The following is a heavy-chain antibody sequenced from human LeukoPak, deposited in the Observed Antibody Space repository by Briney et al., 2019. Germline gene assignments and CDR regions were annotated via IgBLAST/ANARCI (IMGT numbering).Heavy chain of an antibody. J-gene: IGHJ5*02. D-gene: IGHD3-10*01. CDR2: IYYSGST. V-gene: IGHV4-39*01. CDR1: GGSISSSSYY. Sequence: PSETLSLTCTVSGGSISSSSYYWGWIRQPPGKGLEWIGSIYYSGSTYYNPSLKSRVTISVDTSKNQFSLKLSSVTAADTAVYYCARHANITMVRGVNRWFDPWGQGTLVTVSS. CDR3: ARHANITMVRGVNRWFDP.